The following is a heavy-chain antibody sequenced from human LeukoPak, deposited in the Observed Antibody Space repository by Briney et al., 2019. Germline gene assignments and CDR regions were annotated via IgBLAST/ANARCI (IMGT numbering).Heavy chain of an antibody. CDR2: INPNSGGT. D-gene: IGHD2-8*02. Sequence: ASVKVSCKASGGTFSSYAISWVRQAPGQGLEWMGWINPNSGGTNYAQKFQGRVTMTRDTSISTAYMELSRLRSDDAAVYYCAREVLAKNYGLDVWGQGTTVTVSS. CDR1: GGTFSSYA. CDR3: AREVLAKNYGLDV. V-gene: IGHV1-2*02. J-gene: IGHJ6*02.